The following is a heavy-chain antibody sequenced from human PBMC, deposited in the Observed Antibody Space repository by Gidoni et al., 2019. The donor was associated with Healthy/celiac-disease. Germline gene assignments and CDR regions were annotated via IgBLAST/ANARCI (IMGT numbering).Heavy chain of an antibody. CDR2: TYYRSKWYK. Sequence: QVQLQQSGPGLVKPSQTLSLTCAISGDSVPSNSAAWNWIRQSPSRGLEWLGRTYYRSKWYKYYAVSVKSRITINPETSKNKFSLQLNSVTHEDTAVYYCARERGIAAAGSLFDYWGQGTLVTVSS. J-gene: IGHJ4*02. D-gene: IGHD6-13*01. CDR3: ARERGIAAAGSLFDY. V-gene: IGHV6-1*01. CDR1: GDSVPSNSAA.